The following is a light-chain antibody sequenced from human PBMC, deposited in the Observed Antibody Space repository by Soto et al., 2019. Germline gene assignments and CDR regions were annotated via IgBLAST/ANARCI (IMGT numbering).Light chain of an antibody. CDR2: KAS. V-gene: IGKV1-5*03. CDR1: QSISSW. Sequence: DIQMTQSPSTLSASIGDRVTITCRASQSISSWLAWYQQKPGKAPKLLIYKASSLESGVPSRFSGSGFGTEFTLTISSLQPDDIAIYYCQQYKSYSRTFGQGTKVEI. J-gene: IGKJ1*01. CDR3: QQYKSYSRT.